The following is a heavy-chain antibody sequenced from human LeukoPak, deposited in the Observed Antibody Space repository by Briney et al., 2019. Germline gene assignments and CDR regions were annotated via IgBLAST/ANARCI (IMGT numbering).Heavy chain of an antibody. D-gene: IGHD1-14*01. CDR1: GYTFTDYY. Sequence: ASVKVSCKASGYTFTDYYMNWVRQAPGQGLEWMGWIHPNSGGIKYAQKFQGRVTMTRDTSISTAYMELSGLTSDDTAVYYYGRKSANRKTSEFDYWGQGTLVTVSS. V-gene: IGHV1-2*02. J-gene: IGHJ4*02. CDR3: GRKSANRKTSEFDY. CDR2: IHPNSGGI.